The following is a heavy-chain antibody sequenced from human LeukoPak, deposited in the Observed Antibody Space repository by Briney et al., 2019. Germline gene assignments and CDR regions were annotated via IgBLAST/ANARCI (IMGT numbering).Heavy chain of an antibody. D-gene: IGHD3-10*01. Sequence: SETLSLTCTVSGGSISSYYWSWIRQPPGKGLEWVGYIYYSGSTNYNPSLKSRVTISVDTSKNQFSLKLSSVTAADTAVYYCARGYGSGSYFDHWGQGTLVTVSS. J-gene: IGHJ4*02. V-gene: IGHV4-59*01. CDR3: ARGYGSGSYFDH. CDR2: IYYSGST. CDR1: GGSISSYY.